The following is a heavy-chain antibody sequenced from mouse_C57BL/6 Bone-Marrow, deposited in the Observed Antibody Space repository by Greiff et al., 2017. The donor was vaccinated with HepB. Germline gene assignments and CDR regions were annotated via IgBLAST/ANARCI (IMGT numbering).Heavy chain of an antibody. J-gene: IGHJ4*01. D-gene: IGHD1-1*01. CDR1: GFTFSDYG. CDR3: ARRGEAVVAKDAMDY. CDR2: ISNLAYSI. V-gene: IGHV5-15*01. Sequence: EVKLMESGGGLVQPGGSLKLSCAASGFTFSDYGMAWVRQAPRKGPEWVAFISNLAYSIYYADTVTGRFTISRENAKNTLYLEMSSLRSEDTAMYYCARRGEAVVAKDAMDYWGQGTSVTVSS.